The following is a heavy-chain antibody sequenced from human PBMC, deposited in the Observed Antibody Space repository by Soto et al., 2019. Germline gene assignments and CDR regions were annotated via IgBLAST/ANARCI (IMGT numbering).Heavy chain of an antibody. D-gene: IGHD5-12*01. Sequence: QAGGSLRLSCAASGFTFSSYGMHWVRQAPGKGLEWVAVISYDGSNKYYADSVKGRFTISRDNSKNTLYLQMNSLRAEDTAVYYCAKVGTATTEIDPWGQGTLVTVSS. V-gene: IGHV3-30*18. CDR1: GFTFSSYG. CDR3: AKVGTATTEIDP. J-gene: IGHJ5*02. CDR2: ISYDGSNK.